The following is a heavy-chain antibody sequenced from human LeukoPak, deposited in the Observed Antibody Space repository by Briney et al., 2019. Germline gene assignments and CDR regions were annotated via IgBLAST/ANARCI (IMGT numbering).Heavy chain of an antibody. V-gene: IGHV1-18*01. D-gene: IGHD3-22*01. CDR2: ISAYNGNT. CDR1: GYTFTSYG. Sequence: ASVKVSCKASGYTFTSYGISWVRQAPGQGLEWMGWISAYNGNTNYAQKLQGRVTMTTDTSTSIAYMELRSLGSDDTAVYYCARDYYDSSGYQPMDVWGQGTTVTVSS. CDR3: ARDYYDSSGYQPMDV. J-gene: IGHJ6*02.